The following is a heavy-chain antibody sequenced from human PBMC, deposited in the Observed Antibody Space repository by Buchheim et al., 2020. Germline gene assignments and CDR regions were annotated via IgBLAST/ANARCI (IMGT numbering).Heavy chain of an antibody. Sequence: QVQLQESGPGLVKPSGTLSLTCDVSGGSISSNYWWSWVRQPPGLGLEWIGEIYHSGSTNYNPSLKSRITISVDKSKNQFFLKLTSVTAADTAVYYCARIPYYYYYGLDVWGQGTT. CDR3: ARIPYYYYYGLDV. V-gene: IGHV4-4*02. D-gene: IGHD2-21*01. CDR1: GGSISSNYW. CDR2: IYHSGST. J-gene: IGHJ6*02.